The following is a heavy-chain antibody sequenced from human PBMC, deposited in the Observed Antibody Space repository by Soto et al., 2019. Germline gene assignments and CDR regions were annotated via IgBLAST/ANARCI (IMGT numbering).Heavy chain of an antibody. CDR2: VTGSGGNT. CDR1: GFTFSSYT. J-gene: IGHJ4*02. D-gene: IGHD5-12*01. CDR3: AKSSEAKIRVGYDY. V-gene: IGHV3-23*01. Sequence: EVQLLESGGGLAQPGGSLRLSCAASGFTFSSYTMSWVRQAPGKGLEWVSAVTGSGGNTFYADSVKGRFTIARDNAKNTLYLQMSSLRAEDGAVYYCAKSSEAKIRVGYDYWGQGTLVTVSS.